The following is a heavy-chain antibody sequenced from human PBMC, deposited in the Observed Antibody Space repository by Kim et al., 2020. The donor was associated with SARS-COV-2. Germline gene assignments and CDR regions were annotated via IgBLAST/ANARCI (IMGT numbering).Heavy chain of an antibody. V-gene: IGHV4-31*03. J-gene: IGHJ5*02. Sequence: SETLSLTCTVSGGSISSGGYYWSWIRQHPGKGLVWIGYIYYSGSTYYNPSLKRRVTISVDTSKNQFPLKQSSVTAADTAVYYCAGDRASRYDFWSGYYWKYNWFDPWGQGTLVTVSS. CDR2: IYYSGST. D-gene: IGHD3-3*01. CDR1: GGSISSGGYY. CDR3: AGDRASRYDFWSGYYWKYNWFDP.